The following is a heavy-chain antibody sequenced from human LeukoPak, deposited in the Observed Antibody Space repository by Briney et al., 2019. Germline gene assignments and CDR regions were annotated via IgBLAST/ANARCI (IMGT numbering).Heavy chain of an antibody. D-gene: IGHD3-10*01. J-gene: IGHJ4*02. CDR3: ARDPGGGYGSGSTPFDY. Sequence: GASVKVSCKASGYSFTGYYMHWVRQAPGQGLEWMGWISAYNGNTNYAQKLQGRVTMTTDTSTSTAYMELRSLRSDDTAVYYCARDPGGGYGSGSTPFDYWGQGTLVTVSS. CDR1: GYSFTGYY. V-gene: IGHV1-18*04. CDR2: ISAYNGNT.